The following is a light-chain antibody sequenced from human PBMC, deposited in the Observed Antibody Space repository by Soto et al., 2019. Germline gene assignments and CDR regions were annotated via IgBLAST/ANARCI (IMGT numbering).Light chain of an antibody. V-gene: IGLV1-40*01. CDR3: QSYDSSLSDYNYA. CDR2: GNS. CDR1: SSNIGAGYD. Sequence: QSVLTQPPSVSGAPGQRITISCTGSSSNIGAGYDVHWYQQLPGTAPKLLIYGNSNRPSGVPDRFSGSKSGTSASLAITGLQAEDEAYYYCQSYDSSLSDYNYAFGTGTKVTVL. J-gene: IGLJ1*01.